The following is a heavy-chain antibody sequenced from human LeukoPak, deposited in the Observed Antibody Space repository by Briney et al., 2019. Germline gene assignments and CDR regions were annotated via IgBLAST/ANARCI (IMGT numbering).Heavy chain of an antibody. Sequence: ASVKVSCKASGYTFTSYAVNWVRQAPGQGLEWMGWINTNTGNPTYAQGFTGRFVFSLDTSVGTAYLQISSLKAEDTAVYYCASHTNWFDPWGQGTLVTVSS. V-gene: IGHV7-4-1*02. CDR2: INTNTGNP. J-gene: IGHJ5*02. CDR1: GYTFTSYA. CDR3: ASHTNWFDP.